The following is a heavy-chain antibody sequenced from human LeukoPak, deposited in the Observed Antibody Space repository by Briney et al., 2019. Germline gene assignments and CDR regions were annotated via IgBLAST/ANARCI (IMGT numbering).Heavy chain of an antibody. CDR3: ARDGYYDSSPIDS. Sequence: GGSLRLSFAAFGLAFSSYWMSWVPQGPGKGLEWVANIKKGESEKYYVDAVNGGFTISRDNVKNSLYLQMTSLRAEYTAVYYCARDGYYDSSPIDSGGQGTLVTVSS. D-gene: IGHD3-22*01. CDR2: IKKGESEK. J-gene: IGHJ4*02. V-gene: IGHV3-7*04. CDR1: GLAFSSYW.